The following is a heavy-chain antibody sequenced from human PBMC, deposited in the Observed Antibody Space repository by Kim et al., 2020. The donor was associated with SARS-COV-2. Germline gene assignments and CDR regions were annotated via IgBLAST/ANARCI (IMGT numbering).Heavy chain of an antibody. V-gene: IGHV4-4*09. D-gene: IGHD2-21*02. J-gene: IGHJ4*02. Sequence: PPLKSRVTISVDTSKNQFSLKLSSVTAADTAVYYCARNSAYCGGDCSLDYWGQGTLVTVSS. CDR3: ARNSAYCGGDCSLDY.